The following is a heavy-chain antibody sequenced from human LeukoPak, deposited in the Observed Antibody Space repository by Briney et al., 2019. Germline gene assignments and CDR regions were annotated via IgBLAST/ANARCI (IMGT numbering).Heavy chain of an antibody. CDR1: GFTFSSYA. CDR2: ISGSGGST. D-gene: IGHD1-26*01. CDR3: AKDRGVGATGGEDGGDY. J-gene: IGHJ4*02. V-gene: IGHV3-23*01. Sequence: GGSLRLSCAASGFTFSSYAMSWVRQAPGKGLEWVPAISGSGGSTYYADSVKGRFTISRDNSKNTLYLQMNSLRAEDTAVYYCAKDRGVGATGGEDGGDYWGQGTLVTVSS.